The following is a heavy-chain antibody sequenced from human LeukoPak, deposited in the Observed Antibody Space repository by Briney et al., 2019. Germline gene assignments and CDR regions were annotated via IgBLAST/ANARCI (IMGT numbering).Heavy chain of an antibody. CDR1: GFTFSSYG. CDR3: LTSTRSHRFDY. Sequence: GGSLRLSCAASGFTFSSYGMHWVRQAPGKGLEWVAVISYDGSNKYYADSVKGRFTISRDNAKNSLYLQMNSLRLEDTAVYYCLTSTRSHRFDYWGQGTLVTVSS. CDR2: ISYDGSNK. J-gene: IGHJ4*02. D-gene: IGHD2-15*01. V-gene: IGHV3-30*03.